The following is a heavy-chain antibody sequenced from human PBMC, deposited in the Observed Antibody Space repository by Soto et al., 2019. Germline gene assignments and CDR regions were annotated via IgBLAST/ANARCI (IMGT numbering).Heavy chain of an antibody. D-gene: IGHD2-8*01. CDR1: GGSISSDGHY. V-gene: IGHV4-31*03. CDR3: ATFVREAFDV. Sequence: QVQLQESGPGLVKPSQTMSLTCTVSGGSISSDGHYWNWVRQHPGKGLEWIAYISYSGSTFYNPSLKSRVTISIDTSKNQFSLTLSSVTAADTAVYYCATFVREAFDVWGQGTVVTVSS. J-gene: IGHJ3*01. CDR2: ISYSGST.